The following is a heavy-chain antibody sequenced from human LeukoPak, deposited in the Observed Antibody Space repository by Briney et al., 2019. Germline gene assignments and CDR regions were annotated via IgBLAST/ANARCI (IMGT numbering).Heavy chain of an antibody. CDR3: ARVLYAFCGGDCYSDWFDP. CDR2: VYYSGRA. V-gene: IGHV4-39*07. J-gene: IGHJ5*02. Sequence: PSETLSLTCTVSSGSIRSSNYYWGWIRQPPGKGLEWIGSVYYSGRAYYNPSLKSRVTISIDTSKNQFSLRLSSVTAADTAVYYCARVLYAFCGGDCYSDWFDPWGQGILVTVSS. CDR1: SGSIRSSNYY. D-gene: IGHD2-21*02.